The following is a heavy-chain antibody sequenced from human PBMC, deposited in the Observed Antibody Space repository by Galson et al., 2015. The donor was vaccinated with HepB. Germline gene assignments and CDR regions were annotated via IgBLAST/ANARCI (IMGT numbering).Heavy chain of an antibody. D-gene: IGHD1-26*01. CDR2: INPNSGGT. J-gene: IGHJ6*02. V-gene: IGHV1-2*04. Sequence: SVKVSCKASGYTFTGYYMHWVRQAPGQGLEWMGWINPNSGGTNYAQKFQGWVTMTRDTSISTAYMELSRLRSDDTAVYYCARGGLRPYSYYGMDVWGQGTTVTVSS. CDR3: ARGGLRPYSYYGMDV. CDR1: GYTFTGYY.